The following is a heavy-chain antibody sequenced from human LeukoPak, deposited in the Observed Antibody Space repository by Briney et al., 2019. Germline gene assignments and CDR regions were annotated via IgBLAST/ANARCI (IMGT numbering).Heavy chain of an antibody. CDR1: GFTFSSYA. CDR2: ISGSGGST. D-gene: IGHD5-18*01. Sequence: GASLRLSCAASGFTFSSYAMSWVRQAPGKGLEWVSAISGSGGSTYYADSVKGRFTISRDNSKNTLYLQMNSLRAEDTAVYYCAKPRGYSYGADYWGQGTLVTASS. J-gene: IGHJ4*02. V-gene: IGHV3-23*01. CDR3: AKPRGYSYGADY.